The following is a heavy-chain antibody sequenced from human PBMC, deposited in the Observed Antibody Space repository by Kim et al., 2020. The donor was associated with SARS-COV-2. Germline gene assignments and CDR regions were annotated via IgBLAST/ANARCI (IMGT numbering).Heavy chain of an antibody. CDR3: AKGDVGPYYYGSGSYW. CDR2: ISGSGGST. V-gene: IGHV3-23*01. CDR1: GFTFSSYA. Sequence: GGSLRLSCAASGFTFSSYAMSWVRQAPGKGLEWVSAISGSGGSTYYADSVKGRFTISRDNSKNTLYLQMNSLRAEDTAVYYCAKGDVGPYYYGSGSYWWGQGTLVTVSS. D-gene: IGHD3-10*01. J-gene: IGHJ4*02.